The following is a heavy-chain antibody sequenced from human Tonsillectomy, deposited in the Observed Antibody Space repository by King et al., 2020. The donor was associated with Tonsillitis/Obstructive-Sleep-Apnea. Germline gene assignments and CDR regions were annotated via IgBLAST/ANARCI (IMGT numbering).Heavy chain of an antibody. Sequence: VQLVESGGGLVQPGGSLKLSCAASGFTFSDSAMQWVRQASGKGLEWVGRIRSKANSYATAYAASVKGRFTISRDDSKNTAYLQMNSLKTEDTAVYYCISSTSCVGDCYSGSFDYWGQGTLVPVSS. CDR1: GFTFSDSA. CDR2: IRSKANSYAT. V-gene: IGHV3-73*01. J-gene: IGHJ4*02. D-gene: IGHD2-21*01. CDR3: ISSTSCVGDCYSGSFDY.